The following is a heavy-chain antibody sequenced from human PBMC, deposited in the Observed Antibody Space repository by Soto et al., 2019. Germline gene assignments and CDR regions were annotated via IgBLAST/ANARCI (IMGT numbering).Heavy chain of an antibody. CDR3: ARDRYCSGGSCYPTWFDP. V-gene: IGHV3-21*01. J-gene: IGHJ5*02. D-gene: IGHD2-15*01. CDR2: ISSSSSYI. Sequence: EVQLVESGGGLVKPGGSLRLSCAASGFTFSSYSMNWVRQAPGKGLEWVSSISSSSSYIYYADSVKGRFTISRDNAKNSLYLQMNSLRAEDTAVYYCARDRYCSGGSCYPTWFDPWGQGTLVTVSS. CDR1: GFTFSSYS.